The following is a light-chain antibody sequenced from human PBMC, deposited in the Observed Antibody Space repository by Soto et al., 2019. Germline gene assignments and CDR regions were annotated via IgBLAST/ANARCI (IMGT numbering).Light chain of an antibody. CDR2: TIS. CDR1: ETVNSN. J-gene: IGKJ1*01. CDR3: QQCNKWWT. V-gene: IGKV3-15*01. Sequence: EVGMTQSPASLSVATGEGASLSLRASETVNSNLAWYQQKPGQAPRLLIYTISIRATGIPARFSGSGSGTDFTLTISSLQSEDFGVYYCQQCNKWWTFGQGTKVDI.